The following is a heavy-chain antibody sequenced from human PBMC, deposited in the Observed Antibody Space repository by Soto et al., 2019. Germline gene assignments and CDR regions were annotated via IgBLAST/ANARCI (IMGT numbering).Heavy chain of an antibody. D-gene: IGHD2-21*02. CDR1: GFTFSSYG. J-gene: IGHJ4*02. CDR3: AKTFVVVTAITDDY. Sequence: QVQLVESGGGVVQPGRSLRLSCAASGFTFSSYGMHWVRQAPGKGLEWVAVISYDGSNKYYADSVKGRFTISRDNSKNTLYLQMNRLRAEDTAVYYCAKTFVVVTAITDDYWGQGTLVTVSS. CDR2: ISYDGSNK. V-gene: IGHV3-30*18.